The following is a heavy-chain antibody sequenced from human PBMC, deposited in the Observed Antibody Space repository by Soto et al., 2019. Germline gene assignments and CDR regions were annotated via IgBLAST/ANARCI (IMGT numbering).Heavy chain of an antibody. CDR2: IYHSGST. CDR1: GGSISSSNW. CDR3: ARLLWFGELLQPEGWFDP. Sequence: QVQLQESGPGLVKPSGTLSLTCAVSGGSISSSNWWSWVRQPPGKGLEWIGEIYHSGSTNYNPSLKSRVTISVDKAKNQFSLKLSSVTAADTAVYYCARLLWFGELLQPEGWFDPWGQGTLVTVSS. V-gene: IGHV4-4*02. J-gene: IGHJ5*02. D-gene: IGHD3-10*01.